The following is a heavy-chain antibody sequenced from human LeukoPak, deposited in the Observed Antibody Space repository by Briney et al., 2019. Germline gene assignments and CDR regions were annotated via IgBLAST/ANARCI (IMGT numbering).Heavy chain of an antibody. D-gene: IGHD1-26*01. CDR3: ARAIEVGAMTPFDY. Sequence: SETLSLTCTVSGGSISSSSYYWGWIRQPPGKGLEWIGSIYHSGSTYYNPSLKSRVTISVDTSKNQFSLKLSSVTAADTAVYYCARAIEVGAMTPFDYWGQGTLVTVSS. CDR2: IYHSGST. J-gene: IGHJ4*02. CDR1: GGSISSSSYY. V-gene: IGHV4-39*07.